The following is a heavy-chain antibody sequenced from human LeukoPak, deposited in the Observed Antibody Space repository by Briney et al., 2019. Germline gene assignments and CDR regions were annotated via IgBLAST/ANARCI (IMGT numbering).Heavy chain of an antibody. V-gene: IGHV4-4*07. CDR2: IYTSGST. CDR1: GGSISSYY. J-gene: IGHJ4*02. CDR3: ARSKDILTGYCFDY. D-gene: IGHD3-9*01. Sequence: PSETLSLTCTVSGGSISSYYWSWIRQPAGKGLEWIGRIYTSGSTNYNPSLKSRVTISVDTSKNQFSLKVTSVTAADTAVYYCARSKDILTGYCFDYWGQGTLVTVSS.